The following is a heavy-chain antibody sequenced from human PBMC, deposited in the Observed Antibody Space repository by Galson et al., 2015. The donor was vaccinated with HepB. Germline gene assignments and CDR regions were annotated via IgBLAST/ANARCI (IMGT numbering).Heavy chain of an antibody. CDR1: GFTFNSYE. Sequence: SLRLSCAASGFTFNSYEMNWVRQAPGKGLEWVSYISSSGGTIYYADSVKGRFTISRDNAKTLCLQLNSLTAEDTAVYYCARSKSPSSPSDNWGQGTLGTVSS. J-gene: IGHJ4*02. D-gene: IGHD6-13*01. CDR3: ARSKSPSSPSDN. V-gene: IGHV3-48*03. CDR2: ISSSGGTI.